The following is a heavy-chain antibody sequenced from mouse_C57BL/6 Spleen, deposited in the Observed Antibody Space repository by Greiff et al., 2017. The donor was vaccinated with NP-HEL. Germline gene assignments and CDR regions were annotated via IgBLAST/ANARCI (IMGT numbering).Heavy chain of an antibody. D-gene: IGHD1-1*01. V-gene: IGHV5-4*01. CDR3: AREWITTVVANWYFDV. CDR2: ISDGGSYP. Sequence: EVQRVESGGGLVKPGGSLKLSCAASGFTFSSYAMSWVRQTPETSLEWVATISDGGSYPYYPDNVNGRFTISRDNATNNLYLQMSHLKSDDTAMYYCAREWITTVVANWYFDVWGTGTTVTVSS. CDR1: GFTFSSYA. J-gene: IGHJ1*03.